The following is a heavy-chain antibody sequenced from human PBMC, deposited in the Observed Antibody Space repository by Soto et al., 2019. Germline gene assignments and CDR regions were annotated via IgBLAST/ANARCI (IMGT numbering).Heavy chain of an antibody. D-gene: IGHD6-19*01. V-gene: IGHV4-39*02. CDR1: GGSISRSSHY. CDR3: GAGPANYYFYGMDV. J-gene: IGHJ6*02. Sequence: PSETLSLTCSVSGGSISRSSHYWIWIRQPPGKGLEGVGNIYYNGHTYYNPSLKTRVTISIDTSKNRFSLRLISVTAADTAVYFRGAGPANYYFYGMDVWGQGTTVTVSS. CDR2: IYYNGHT.